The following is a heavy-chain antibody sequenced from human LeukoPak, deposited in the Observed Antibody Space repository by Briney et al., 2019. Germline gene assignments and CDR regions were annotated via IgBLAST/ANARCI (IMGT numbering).Heavy chain of an antibody. CDR2: ISAYNGNT. D-gene: IGHD2-2*01. V-gene: IGHV1-18*01. CDR1: GYTFSSYA. J-gene: IGHJ4*02. CDR3: ARDDGSRARYFDS. Sequence: GASVKVSCKASGYTFSSYAISWVRQAHGQGLEWMGWISAYNGNTNYAQKLQGRVTMTTDTSTSTAYMELRSLRSDDTALYFCARDDGSRARYFDSWGQGTLVTVSS.